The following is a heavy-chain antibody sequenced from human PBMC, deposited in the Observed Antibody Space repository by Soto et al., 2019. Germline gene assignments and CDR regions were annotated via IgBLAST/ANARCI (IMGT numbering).Heavy chain of an antibody. V-gene: IGHV1-58*01. CDR3: AAADSSVYYAGLLGY. Sequence: GASVKVSCKASGFTFTSSTVQWVRQARGQRLEWVGWIVVGSGSTNYAQKFQERVTITRDMSTSTAYMELSSLRSEDTAVYHCAAADSSVYYAGLLGYWGQGTLVTVSS. J-gene: IGHJ4*02. CDR2: IVVGSGST. CDR1: GFTFTSST. D-gene: IGHD3-22*01.